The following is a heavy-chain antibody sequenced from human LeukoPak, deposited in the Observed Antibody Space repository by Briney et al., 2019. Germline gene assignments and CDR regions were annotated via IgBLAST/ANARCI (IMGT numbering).Heavy chain of an antibody. CDR1: GYTFTGYY. CDR3: ARVPRLIRAAQYYFDY. CDR2: INPNSGGT. Sequence: ASVKVSCKASGYTFTGYYMHWVRQAPGQGPEWMGWINPNSGGTNYAQKFQGRVTMTRDTSISTAYMELSRLRSDDTAVYYCARVPRLIRAAQYYFDYWGQGTLVTVSS. V-gene: IGHV1-2*02. J-gene: IGHJ4*02. D-gene: IGHD6-6*01.